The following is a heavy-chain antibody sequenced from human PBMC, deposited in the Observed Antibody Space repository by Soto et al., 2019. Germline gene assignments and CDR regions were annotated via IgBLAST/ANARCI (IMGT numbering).Heavy chain of an antibody. V-gene: IGHV4-34*01. CDR1: GGSFSGYY. Sequence: SETLSLTCAVYGGSFSGYYWSWIRQPPGKGLEWIGEINHSGSTNYNPSPKSRVTISVDTSKNQFSLKLSSVTAADTAVYYCARYPSIVAVTGIDFWGQGTLVTVSS. CDR2: INHSGST. J-gene: IGHJ4*02. CDR3: ARYPSIVAVTGIDF. D-gene: IGHD5-12*01.